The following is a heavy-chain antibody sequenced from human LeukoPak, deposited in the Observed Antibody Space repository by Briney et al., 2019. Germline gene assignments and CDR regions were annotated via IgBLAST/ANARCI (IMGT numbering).Heavy chain of an antibody. CDR1: GGSISSYY. V-gene: IGHV4-59*01. CDR2: IYYSGST. J-gene: IGHJ4*02. Sequence: SETLSLTCNVSGGSISSYYWSWLRQPPGTGLEWIGYIYYSGSTNYNPSLKSRVTISVDTSKNQFSLKLSSVTAADTAVYYCARGYYYFDYWGQGILVTVSS. CDR3: ARGYYYFDY. D-gene: IGHD1-1*01.